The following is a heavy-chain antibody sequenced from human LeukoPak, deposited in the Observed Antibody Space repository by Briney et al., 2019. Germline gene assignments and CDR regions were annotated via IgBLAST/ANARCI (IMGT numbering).Heavy chain of an antibody. J-gene: IGHJ4*02. V-gene: IGHV3-21*01. CDR1: GFTFSSYS. Sequence: GGSLRLSCAASGFTFSSYSMNWVRQAPGKGLEWVSSISSSSSYIYYADSVKGRFTISRDNAKNSLYLQMNSLRAEDTAVYYCARSPITMVRALDYWGQGTLVTVSS. D-gene: IGHD3-10*01. CDR2: ISSSSSYI. CDR3: ARSPITMVRALDY.